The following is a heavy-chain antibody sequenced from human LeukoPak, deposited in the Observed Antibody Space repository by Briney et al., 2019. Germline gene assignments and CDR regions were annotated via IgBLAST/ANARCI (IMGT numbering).Heavy chain of an antibody. CDR2: IDPNGGRT. Sequence: ASVKVSCKASGSTFTKYIIHWVRQAPGQGFEWVGGIDPNGGRTFHAQKFQDRVTLTRDLSPTTVYMELSSLREEDTAAYYCMRALPISGIGPPPAWGQGTLLTVSS. CDR3: MRALPISGIGPPPA. CDR1: GSTFTKYI. V-gene: IGHV1-46*01. J-gene: IGHJ5*02. D-gene: IGHD3-3*01.